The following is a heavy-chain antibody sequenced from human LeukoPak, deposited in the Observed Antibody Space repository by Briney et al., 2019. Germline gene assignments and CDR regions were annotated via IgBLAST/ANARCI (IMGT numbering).Heavy chain of an antibody. D-gene: IGHD3-22*01. J-gene: IGHJ6*03. CDR1: GFTFNTYW. CDR3: ARESPYSSGWEGYYYYYMDV. CDR2: IDSDGSST. V-gene: IGHV3-74*01. Sequence: PGGSLRLSCAASGFTFNTYWMHWVRQAPGKGLVWVSRIDSDGSSTSYADSVKGRFTISRDNAKNTLYLQMNSLRAEDTAVYYCARESPYSSGWEGYYYYYMDVWGKGTTVTVSS.